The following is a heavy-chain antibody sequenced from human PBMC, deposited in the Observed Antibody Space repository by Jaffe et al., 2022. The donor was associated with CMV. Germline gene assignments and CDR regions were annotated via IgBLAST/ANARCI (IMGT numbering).Heavy chain of an antibody. D-gene: IGHD3-22*01. CDR3: ARCLQTYYYDSSGCPKGI. J-gene: IGHJ4*02. V-gene: IGHV3-48*02. Sequence: EVQLVESGGGLVQPGGSLRLSCAASGFTFSSYSMNWVRQAPGKGLEWVSYISSSSSTIYYADSVKGRFTISRDNAKNSLYLQMNSLRDEDTAVYYCARCLQTYYYDSSGCPKGIWGQGTLVTVSS. CDR1: GFTFSSYS. CDR2: ISSSSSTI.